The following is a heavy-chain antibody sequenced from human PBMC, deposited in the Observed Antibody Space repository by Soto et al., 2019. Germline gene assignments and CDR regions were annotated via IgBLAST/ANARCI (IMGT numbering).Heavy chain of an antibody. CDR1: GDSVSSNSAA. Sequence: SQTLSLTCAISGDSVSSNSAAWNWIRQSPSRGLEWLGRTFYRSKWYNDYAESVKSRITINPDTSKNQFSLQLNSVTPEDTAVYYCARESTMVRGVLTPLDYWGQGTLVTVSS. CDR3: ARESTMVRGVLTPLDY. D-gene: IGHD3-10*01. CDR2: TFYRSKWYN. V-gene: IGHV6-1*01. J-gene: IGHJ4*02.